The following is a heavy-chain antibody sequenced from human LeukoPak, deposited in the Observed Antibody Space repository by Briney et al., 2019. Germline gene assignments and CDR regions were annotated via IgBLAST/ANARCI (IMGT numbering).Heavy chain of an antibody. Sequence: PGGSLRLSCAASGFSVSSNYMTWVRQAPGKGLEWVSSVSSANNYIYYTDSVKGRFTISRDNAKNSLYLQMNSLRAEDTAIYYCARDIGGSFYGRPFDYWGQGTLVTVSS. CDR1: GFSVSSNY. J-gene: IGHJ4*02. V-gene: IGHV3-21*01. CDR3: ARDIGGSFYGRPFDY. CDR2: VSSANNYI. D-gene: IGHD1-26*01.